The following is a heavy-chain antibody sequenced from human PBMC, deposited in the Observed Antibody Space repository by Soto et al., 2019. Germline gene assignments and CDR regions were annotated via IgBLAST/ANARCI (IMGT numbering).Heavy chain of an antibody. CDR3: ARGGAYDSSGKHYFDY. Sequence: ASVKVSCKASGYTFTSYGISWVRQAPGQGLEWVGWISAYNGNTNYAQKLQSRVTMTTDTSTSTAYMELRSLRSDDTAVYYCARGGAYDSSGKHYFDYWGQGTLVTVSS. V-gene: IGHV1-18*01. CDR1: GYTFTSYG. J-gene: IGHJ4*02. D-gene: IGHD3-22*01. CDR2: ISAYNGNT.